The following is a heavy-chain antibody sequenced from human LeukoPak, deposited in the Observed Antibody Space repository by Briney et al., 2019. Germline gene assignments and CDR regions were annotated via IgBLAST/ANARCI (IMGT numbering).Heavy chain of an antibody. V-gene: IGHV4-59*01. CDR3: ARSRYYYDSSGPGNYYYYMDV. J-gene: IGHJ6*03. CDR2: IYYSGST. D-gene: IGHD3-22*01. Sequence: SETLSLTCTVSGGSISSYYWSWIRQPPGKGLEWLGYIYYSGSTNYNPSLKSRVTISVDTSKNQFSLKLSSVTAADTAVYYCARSRYYYDSSGPGNYYYYMDVWGKGTTVTVSS. CDR1: GGSISSYY.